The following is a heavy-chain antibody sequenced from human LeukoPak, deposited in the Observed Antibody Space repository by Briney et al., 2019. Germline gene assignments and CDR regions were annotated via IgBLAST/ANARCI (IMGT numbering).Heavy chain of an antibody. Sequence: ASVKVSCKASGYSFTGYYMHWVRQAPGQGLEWMGWINPNSGGTKYAQKFKGRVTMTRDTSISTAYMELSRLRSDDTDVYYCARVDTAMVAGGGDYWGQGTLVTVSS. J-gene: IGHJ4*02. CDR3: ARVDTAMVAGGGDY. CDR1: GYSFTGYY. D-gene: IGHD5-18*01. V-gene: IGHV1-2*02. CDR2: INPNSGGT.